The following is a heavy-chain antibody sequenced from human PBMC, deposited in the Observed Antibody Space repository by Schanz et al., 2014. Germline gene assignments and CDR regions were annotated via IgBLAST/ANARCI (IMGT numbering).Heavy chain of an antibody. V-gene: IGHV3-23*04. CDR3: AKDHAGSDILTALGN. CDR2: ISGSGGST. CDR1: GFPFNEYG. Sequence: EVQLVESGGGLVQPGRSLRLSCAASGFPFNEYGMLWVRQAPGKGLEWVSGISGSGGSTYDADSVKGRFTISRDNSKNTLYLQMNSLRAEDTAVYYCAKDHAGSDILTALGNWGQGTLVTVSS. D-gene: IGHD3-9*01. J-gene: IGHJ4*02.